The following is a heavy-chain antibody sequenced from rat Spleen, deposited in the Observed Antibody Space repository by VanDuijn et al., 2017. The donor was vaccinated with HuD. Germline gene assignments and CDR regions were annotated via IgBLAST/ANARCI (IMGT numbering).Heavy chain of an antibody. J-gene: IGHJ2*01. D-gene: IGHD1-4*01. CDR1: GFTFSAYK. CDR3: SRLDYPGVTDLDY. V-gene: IGHV5S10*01. Sequence: EVQLVEYGGGLVQPGRSLKLSCAASGFTFSAYKMAWVRQDPTQGLEWVTTINYDGSNTYYRDSVKGRFTFSRDNAKSSLYLQMDRLRSEDTATYYCSRLDYPGVTDLDYWGQGVMVTVSS. CDR2: INYDGSNT.